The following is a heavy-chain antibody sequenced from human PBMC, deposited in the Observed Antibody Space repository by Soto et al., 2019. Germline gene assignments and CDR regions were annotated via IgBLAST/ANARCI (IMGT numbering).Heavy chain of an antibody. CDR2: IYYSGST. CDR1: VGSIIIYF. Sequence: APLSLTCKVSVGSIIIYFWSWIRPPTGKGLEWIGYIYYSGSTNYNPSLKSRVTISVDTSKNQFSLKLSSVTAADTGVYYCAGRYYYFWSGYYSPHAFHIWGQGPMGNV. CDR3: AGRYYYFWSGYYSPHAFHI. V-gene: IGHV4-59*01. D-gene: IGHD3-3*01. J-gene: IGHJ3*02.